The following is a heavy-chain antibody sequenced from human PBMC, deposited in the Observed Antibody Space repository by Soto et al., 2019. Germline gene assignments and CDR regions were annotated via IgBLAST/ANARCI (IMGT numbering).Heavy chain of an antibody. V-gene: IGHV1-18*01. J-gene: IGHJ5*02. Sequence: ASVKVSCEASGGSFSSYAISWVRQAPEQGLEWMGGIIANYGTTNYAQKLQGRVTMTTDTSTSTAYMELRSLRSDDTAVYYCARYPGYDFWGGYRNWFDPWGKRTPVTAPQ. D-gene: IGHD3-3*01. CDR1: GGSFSSYA. CDR2: IIANYGTT. CDR3: ARYPGYDFWGGYRNWFDP.